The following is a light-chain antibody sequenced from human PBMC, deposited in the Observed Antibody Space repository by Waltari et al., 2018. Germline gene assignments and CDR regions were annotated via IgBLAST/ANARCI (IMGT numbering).Light chain of an antibody. Sequence: AIRMTQSPSSLSASTGDRVTITCRASQSISSYLAWYQQKPGKAPKLLIYAASTLQSGVPSRFSGSGSGTDFTLTINCLQSEDFATYYCQQYFSYPLYTFGQGTKLEIK. CDR3: QQYFSYPLYT. J-gene: IGKJ2*01. CDR1: QSISSY. V-gene: IGKV1-8*01. CDR2: AAS.